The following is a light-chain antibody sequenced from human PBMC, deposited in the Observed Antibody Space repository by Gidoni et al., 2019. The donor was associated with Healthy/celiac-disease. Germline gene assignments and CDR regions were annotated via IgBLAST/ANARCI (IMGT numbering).Light chain of an antibody. Sequence: QMTPSPSTLSASVGDRVTITCRASQSISSWLAWYQQKPGKAPKPLIYKASSLESGVPSRFSGSGSGTEFTLTISSLQPDDFATYYCQQYNSYAWTFGQGTKVEIK. CDR3: QQYNSYAWT. V-gene: IGKV1-5*03. J-gene: IGKJ1*01. CDR1: QSISSW. CDR2: KAS.